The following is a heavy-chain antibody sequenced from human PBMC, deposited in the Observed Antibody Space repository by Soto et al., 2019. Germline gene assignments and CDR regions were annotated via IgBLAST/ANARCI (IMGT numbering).Heavy chain of an antibody. CDR2: IYSGGST. Sequence: GGSLRLSCASSGFTVSSNYMSWVRQAPGKGLEWVSVIYSGGSTYYADSVKGRFTISRDNSKNTLYLQMNSLRAEDTAVYYCASESYSSSTPYYYYYGMDVWGQGTTVTVSS. V-gene: IGHV3-53*01. CDR3: ASESYSSSTPYYYYYGMDV. J-gene: IGHJ6*02. CDR1: GFTVSSNY. D-gene: IGHD6-6*01.